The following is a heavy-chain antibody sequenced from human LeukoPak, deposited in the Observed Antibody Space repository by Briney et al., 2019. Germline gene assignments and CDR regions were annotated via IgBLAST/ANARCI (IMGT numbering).Heavy chain of an antibody. CDR1: GFTFSTYA. D-gene: IGHD3-22*01. CDR3: ARAGYYYDSSGRNAFDI. V-gene: IGHV3-23*01. J-gene: IGHJ3*02. Sequence: GGSLRLSCAASGFTFSTYAMTWVRQAPGKGLEWVSLISGTGGSTYYADSVKGRFTISRDNSKNTLYLQMNSLRAEDTAVYYCARAGYYYDSSGRNAFDIWGQGTMVTVSS. CDR2: ISGTGGST.